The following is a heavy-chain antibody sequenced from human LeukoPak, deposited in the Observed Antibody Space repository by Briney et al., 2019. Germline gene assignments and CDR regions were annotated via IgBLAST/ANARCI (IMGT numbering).Heavy chain of an antibody. Sequence: PSETLSLTCTVSGGSISSSSYYWGWIRQPPGKGLEWIGSIYYSGSTYYNPSLKSRVTISVDTSKNQFSLKLSSVTAADTAVYYCARRKQLVDYWGQGTLVTVSS. J-gene: IGHJ4*02. CDR3: ARRKQLVDY. CDR2: IYYSGST. D-gene: IGHD6-13*01. CDR1: GGSISSSSYY. V-gene: IGHV4-39*01.